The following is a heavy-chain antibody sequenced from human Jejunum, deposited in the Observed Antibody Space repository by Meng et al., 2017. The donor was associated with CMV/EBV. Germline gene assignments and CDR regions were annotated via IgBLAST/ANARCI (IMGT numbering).Heavy chain of an antibody. CDR1: GYTFTTSA. CDR3: ARGILATVDS. Sequence: SGKVSGYTFTTSAMNWVRQAPGQGLEWMGWINTNTGHPTYAQGFTGRFVFSSDTSVSTAYLQITGLQSGDTAVYFCARGILATVDSWGQGTLVTVSS. D-gene: IGHD5-12*01. J-gene: IGHJ4*02. V-gene: IGHV7-4-1*02. CDR2: INTNTGHP.